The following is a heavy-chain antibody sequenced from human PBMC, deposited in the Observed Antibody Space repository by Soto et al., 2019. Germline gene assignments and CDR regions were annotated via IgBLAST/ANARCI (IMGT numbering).Heavy chain of an antibody. CDR3: ARYGYSSTWYEKYFDY. J-gene: IGHJ4*02. CDR1: GGSISSYY. D-gene: IGHD6-13*01. V-gene: IGHV4-59*01. Sequence: PSETLSLTCTVSGGSISSYYWSWIRQPPGKGLEWIGYIYYSGSTNYNPSLKSRVTISVDTSKNQFSLKLSSVTAADTAVYYCARYGYSSTWYEKYFDYWGQGTLVTVSS. CDR2: IYYSGST.